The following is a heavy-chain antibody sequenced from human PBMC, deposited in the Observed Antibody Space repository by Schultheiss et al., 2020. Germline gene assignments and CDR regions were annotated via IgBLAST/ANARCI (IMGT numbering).Heavy chain of an antibody. V-gene: IGHV3-21*01. D-gene: IGHD4-17*01. J-gene: IGHJ2*01. CDR2: ISSSSSYI. CDR1: GSNFGSYG. Sequence: GGSLRLSCAASGSNFGSYGMHWVRQAPGKGLEWVSSISSSSSYIYYADSVKGRFTISRDNAKNSLFLQMHSLRDEDTAVYYCAREHYGWYFDLWGRGTLVTVSS. CDR3: AREHYGWYFDL.